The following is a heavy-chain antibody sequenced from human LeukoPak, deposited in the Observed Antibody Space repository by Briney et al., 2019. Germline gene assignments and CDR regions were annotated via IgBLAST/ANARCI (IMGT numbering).Heavy chain of an antibody. D-gene: IGHD6-19*01. Sequence: SETLSLTCTVSGASFSSSRYSWAWIRQPPGKGLECIGTMYYSGSTYYNPSLKSRVTISLDTSRNQFSLKLSSVTAADTAVYYCAKDTSGWSHFHYWGQGTLVTVSS. J-gene: IGHJ4*02. CDR1: GASFSSSRYS. CDR2: MYYSGST. CDR3: AKDTSGWSHFHY. V-gene: IGHV4-39*07.